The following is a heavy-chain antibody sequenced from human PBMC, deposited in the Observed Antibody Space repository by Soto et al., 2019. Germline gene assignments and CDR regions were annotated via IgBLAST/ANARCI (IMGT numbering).Heavy chain of an antibody. D-gene: IGHD6-19*01. CDR3: ARDSVRSGWYPGDY. J-gene: IGHJ4*02. Sequence: LRLSCAASGFTFSSYAMHWVRQAPGKGLEWVAVISYDGSNKYYADSVKGRFTISRDNSKNTLYLQMNSLRAEDTAVYYCARDSVRSGWYPGDYWGQGTLVTVSS. V-gene: IGHV3-30-3*01. CDR2: ISYDGSNK. CDR1: GFTFSSYA.